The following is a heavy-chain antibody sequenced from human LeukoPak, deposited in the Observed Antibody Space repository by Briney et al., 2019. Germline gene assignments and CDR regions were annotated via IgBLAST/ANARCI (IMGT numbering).Heavy chain of an antibody. V-gene: IGHV4-39*07. CDR1: GGSISSSSYY. CDR2: INHSGST. D-gene: IGHD1-26*01. CDR3: ARDLIVGAISNFDY. Sequence: SETLSLTCTVSGGSISSSSYYWGWIRQPPGKGLEWIGEINHSGSTNYNPSLKSRVTISVDTSKNQFSLKLSSVTAADTAVYYCARDLIVGAISNFDYWGQGTLVTVSS. J-gene: IGHJ4*02.